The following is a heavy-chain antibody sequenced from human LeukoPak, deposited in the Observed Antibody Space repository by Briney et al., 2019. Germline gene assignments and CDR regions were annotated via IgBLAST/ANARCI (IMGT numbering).Heavy chain of an antibody. J-gene: IGHJ5*02. CDR3: ARGYGDYEERFDP. CDR1: GGTFSSYA. D-gene: IGHD4-17*01. V-gene: IGHV1-69*05. Sequence: SVKVSCKASGGTFSSYAISWVRQAPGQGLEGMGRIIPIFGTPNYAQKFQGRVTITTDESTSTAYMELSSLRSEDTAVYYCARGYGDYEERFDPWGQGTLVTVSS. CDR2: IIPIFGTP.